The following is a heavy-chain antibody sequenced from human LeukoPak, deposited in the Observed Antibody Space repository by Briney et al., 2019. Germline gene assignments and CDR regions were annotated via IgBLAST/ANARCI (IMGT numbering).Heavy chain of an antibody. V-gene: IGHV3-30-3*01. CDR2: ISSGGTDK. D-gene: IGHD3-10*01. CDR1: GFTFTRYA. Sequence: GGSLRLSCAASGFTFTRYAMHWVRQAPGKGLEWVAVISSGGTDKYYADSVKGRFTISRDSAKNTLYLQMNSLRAEDTAVYYCARALITMIRGVIDYWGQGTLVTVSS. CDR3: ARALITMIRGVIDY. J-gene: IGHJ4*02.